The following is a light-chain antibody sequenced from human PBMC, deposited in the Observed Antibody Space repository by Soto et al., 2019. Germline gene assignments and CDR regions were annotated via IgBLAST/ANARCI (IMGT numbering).Light chain of an antibody. CDR2: GAS. V-gene: IGKV3-15*01. CDR3: QQYHNWPLT. Sequence: EIVMTQSPATLSVSPGESATLSCRASQSVSSNLAWYQQKPGQAPGLLIYGASTRATGIPARFSGSGSGTEFTLTISSLQSEDFAVYYCQQYHNWPLTFGGGTKVEIK. CDR1: QSVSSN. J-gene: IGKJ4*01.